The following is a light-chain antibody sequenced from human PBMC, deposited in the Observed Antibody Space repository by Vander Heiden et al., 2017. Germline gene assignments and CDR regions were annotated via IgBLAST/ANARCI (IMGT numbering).Light chain of an antibody. CDR1: SSDVGSYNL. J-gene: IGLJ1*01. Sequence: ITCTGTSSDVGSYNLVSWYQQHPGKAPKLMIYEVSKRPSGVSNRFSGSKSGNTASLTISGLQAEDEADYYCCSYAGSSTLYVFGTGTKVTVL. V-gene: IGLV2-23*02. CDR3: CSYAGSSTLYV. CDR2: EVS.